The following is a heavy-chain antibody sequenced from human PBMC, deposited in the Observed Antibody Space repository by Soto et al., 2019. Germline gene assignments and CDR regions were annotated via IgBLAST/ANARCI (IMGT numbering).Heavy chain of an antibody. V-gene: IGHV3-30*03. J-gene: IGHJ4*02. Sequence: QVQLVESGGGVVQPGRSLRLSCAVSGFTVSSYGMHWVRQAPGKGLEWVAVISRDGGTKYYADSVKGRFTISRDNSRNTLFLEMNSLRSDDMAVYYCTGEVASGYWGQGTLVPVSS. CDR2: ISRDGGTK. CDR1: GFTVSSYG. D-gene: IGHD2-8*02. CDR3: TGEVASGY.